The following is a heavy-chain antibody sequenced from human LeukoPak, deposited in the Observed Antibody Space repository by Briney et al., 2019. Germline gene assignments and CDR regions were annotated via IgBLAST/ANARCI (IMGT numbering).Heavy chain of an antibody. D-gene: IGHD1-1*01. CDR2: IYYSGST. Sequence: SETLSLTCTASGGSISSYYWSWIRRPPGKGLEWIGYIYYSGSTNYNPPLKSRVTISVDTSKNQFSLKLSSVTAADAAVYYCARRPVAGTGYFDYWGQGTLVTVSS. CDR3: ARRPVAGTGYFDY. CDR1: GGSISSYY. V-gene: IGHV4-59*01. J-gene: IGHJ4*02.